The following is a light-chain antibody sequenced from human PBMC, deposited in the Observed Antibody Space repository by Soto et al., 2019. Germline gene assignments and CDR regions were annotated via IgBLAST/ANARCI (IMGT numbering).Light chain of an antibody. Sequence: DIQMTQSPSSLSASVEDRVIITCRASQSISNHLNWYQQKPGKAPTLLIFAASSLLSGVPSRFSGSRSGPDFPPTISSLQSEDFATYYCKQSYSSPPTFGQGTKVDIK. CDR2: AAS. CDR1: QSISNH. V-gene: IGKV1-39*01. J-gene: IGKJ1*01. CDR3: KQSYSSPPT.